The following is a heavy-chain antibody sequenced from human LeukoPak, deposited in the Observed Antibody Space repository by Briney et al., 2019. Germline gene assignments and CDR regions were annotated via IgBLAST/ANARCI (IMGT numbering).Heavy chain of an antibody. D-gene: IGHD3-10*01. J-gene: IGHJ4*02. CDR2: ISGSGGST. V-gene: IGHV3-23*01. Sequence: GGSLRLSCGASGFTFSSYAMSWVRQAPGKGLEWVSAISGSGGSTYYADSVKGRFTISRDNSKNTLYLQMNSLRAEDTAVYYCAKDLYGSGSYVLDYWGQGTLVTVSS. CDR1: GFTFSSYA. CDR3: AKDLYGSGSYVLDY.